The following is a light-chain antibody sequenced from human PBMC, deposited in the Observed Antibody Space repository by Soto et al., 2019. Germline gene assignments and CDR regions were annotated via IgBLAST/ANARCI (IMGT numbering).Light chain of an antibody. V-gene: IGKV3-20*01. J-gene: IGKJ5*01. CDR3: QQYGSSPIT. CDR2: GAS. CDR1: QSVSISY. Sequence: ENVLTQSLGTLSLYPGERATLSCRASQSVSISYLAWYQQKPGQAPRFLMYGASSRATGIPDRFSGSGSGTDFTLTISRLEPEDSAVYYCQQYGSSPITFGQGTRLEIK.